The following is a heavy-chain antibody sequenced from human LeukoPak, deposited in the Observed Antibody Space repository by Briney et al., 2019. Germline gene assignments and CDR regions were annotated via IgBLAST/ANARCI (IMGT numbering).Heavy chain of an antibody. J-gene: IGHJ4*02. D-gene: IGHD3-22*01. CDR3: AREMDSSGYYWLDY. CDR2: IFHSGST. Sequence: PSETLSLTCRVSGGSLSSHHWSWIRQPAGKALEWVGRIFHSGSTDYNPSLKSRVTMSVDTSKNQFSLNMTSVTAADTAVYYCAREMDSSGYYWLDYWGRGTLVTVSS. V-gene: IGHV4-4*07. CDR1: GGSLSSHH.